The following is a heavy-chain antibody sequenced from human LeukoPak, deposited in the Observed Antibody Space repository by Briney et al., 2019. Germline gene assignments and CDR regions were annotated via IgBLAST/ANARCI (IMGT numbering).Heavy chain of an antibody. J-gene: IGHJ4*02. CDR2: ISGSGGST. D-gene: IGHD1-1*01. Sequence: GGSLRLSCAASGFTFSTYVMSWVRQAPGKGLEWVSAISGSGGSTYYADSVKGRFTISRDNSKNTLYPQMNSLGADDTAVYYCAKGNWRYFDYGGQGTLVTVSS. CDR1: GFTFSTYV. CDR3: AKGNWRYFDY. V-gene: IGHV3-23*01.